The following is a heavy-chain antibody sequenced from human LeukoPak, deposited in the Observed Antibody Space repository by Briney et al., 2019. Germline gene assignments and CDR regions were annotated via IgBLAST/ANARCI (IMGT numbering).Heavy chain of an antibody. D-gene: IGHD6-19*01. Sequence: PSETLSLTCTVSGGSISSYYWSWIRQPAGKGLEWIGRIYTSGSTNYNPSLKSRVTISGDTSKNQFSLRLSSVTAADTAVYYCARVGLAVAGRGWFDPWGQGTLVTVSS. J-gene: IGHJ5*02. CDR1: GGSISSYY. CDR3: ARVGLAVAGRGWFDP. V-gene: IGHV4-4*07. CDR2: IYTSGST.